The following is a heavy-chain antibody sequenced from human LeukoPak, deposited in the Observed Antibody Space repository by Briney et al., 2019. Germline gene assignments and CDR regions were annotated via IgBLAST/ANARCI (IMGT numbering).Heavy chain of an antibody. J-gene: IGHJ4*02. Sequence: GASVKVSCKASGYTFTSYAMHWVRQAPGQRLEWMGWINAGNGNTEYSQKFQGRVTITRDTSASTAYMELSSLRSEDTAVYYCARDLSTVVRGVPFDYWGQGTLVTVSS. D-gene: IGHD3-10*01. V-gene: IGHV1-3*01. CDR3: ARDLSTVVRGVPFDY. CDR1: GYTFTSYA. CDR2: INAGNGNT.